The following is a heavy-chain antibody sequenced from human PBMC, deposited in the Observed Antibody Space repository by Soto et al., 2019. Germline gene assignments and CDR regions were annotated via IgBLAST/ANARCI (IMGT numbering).Heavy chain of an antibody. Sequence: EVQLVESGGGLVQPGGSLRLSCAASGFTVSSNYMSWVRQAPGKGLEWVSVIYSDGNTYYADSVKGRFTISRHKSTNTPYLQMNGFMAEDTAVYYCARDPYYDRSGYLVSNGRDVWGQGTTVTFS. D-gene: IGHD3-22*01. CDR3: ARDPYYDRSGYLVSNGRDV. V-gene: IGHV3-53*04. CDR2: IYSDGNT. J-gene: IGHJ6*02. CDR1: GFTVSSNY.